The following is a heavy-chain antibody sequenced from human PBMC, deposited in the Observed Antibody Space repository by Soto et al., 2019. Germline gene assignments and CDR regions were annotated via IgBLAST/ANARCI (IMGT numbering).Heavy chain of an antibody. CDR1: GYTFTSYD. CDR2: MNPNSGNT. D-gene: IGHD3-9*01. J-gene: IGHJ2*01. Sequence: ASVKVSCKASGYTFTSYDINWVRQATGQGLEWMGWMNPNSGNTGYAQKFQGRVTMTRNTSISTAYMELSSLRSEDTAVYYCARGHDILTGYYIRHWYFALWGRGTLVTVSS. CDR3: ARGHDILTGYYIRHWYFAL. V-gene: IGHV1-8*01.